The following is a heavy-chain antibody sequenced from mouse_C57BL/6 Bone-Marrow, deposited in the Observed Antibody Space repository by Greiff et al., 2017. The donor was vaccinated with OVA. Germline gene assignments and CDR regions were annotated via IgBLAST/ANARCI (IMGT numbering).Heavy chain of an antibody. CDR2: IHPNSGST. Sequence: QVQLKQPGAELVKPGASVKLSCKASGYTFTSYWMHWVKQRPGQGLEWIGMIHPNSGSTNYNEKFKSKATLTVDKSSSTAYMQLSSLTSEDSAVYYCAKRSVNGRSYGWYFGVWGTGTTVTVSS. V-gene: IGHV1-64*01. J-gene: IGHJ1*03. CDR1: GYTFTSYW. CDR3: AKRSVNGRSYGWYFGV. D-gene: IGHD1-1*01.